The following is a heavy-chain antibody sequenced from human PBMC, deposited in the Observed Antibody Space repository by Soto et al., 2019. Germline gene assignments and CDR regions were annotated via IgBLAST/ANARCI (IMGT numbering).Heavy chain of an antibody. D-gene: IGHD3-10*01. CDR2: ISAYNGNT. V-gene: IGHV1-18*01. Sequence: PAASVKVSCKASGYTFTSYGISWVRQAPGQGLEWMGWISAYNGNTNYAQKLQGRVTMTTDTSTSTAYMELRSLRSDDTAVYYCARAAQLGVSGRQALNYYYYGMDVWDQGTTITVS. CDR1: GYTFTSYG. CDR3: ARAAQLGVSGRQALNYYYYGMDV. J-gene: IGHJ6*02.